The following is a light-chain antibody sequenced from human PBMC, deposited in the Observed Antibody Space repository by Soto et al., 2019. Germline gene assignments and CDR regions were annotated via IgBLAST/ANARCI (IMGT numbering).Light chain of an antibody. J-gene: IGKJ1*01. CDR3: MQGTHWPGT. CDR1: QSLLHSNGNNY. CDR2: KVS. V-gene: IGKV2-30*02. Sequence: DIVMTQSPLSLPVTPGEPASISCRSNQSLLHSNGNNYLDWFQQRPGQSPRRLFYKVSNRDSGVPDRFSGSGSGTDFTLKISRVEAEDVGLYYCMQGTHWPGTFGQGTKVDIK.